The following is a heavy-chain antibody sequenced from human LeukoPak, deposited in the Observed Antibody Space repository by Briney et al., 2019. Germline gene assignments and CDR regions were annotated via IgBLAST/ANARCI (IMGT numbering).Heavy chain of an antibody. D-gene: IGHD5-18*01. V-gene: IGHV3-30-3*01. CDR1: GFTFSSYA. J-gene: IGHJ4*02. CDR2: ISYDGSNK. Sequence: GGSLRLSCAASGFTFSSYAMHWVRQAPGKGLEWVAVISYDGSNKYYADSVKGRSTISRDNSKNTLYLQMNSLRAEDTAVYYCARASKAGYTAMVPLDYWGQGTLVTVSS. CDR3: ARASKAGYTAMVPLDY.